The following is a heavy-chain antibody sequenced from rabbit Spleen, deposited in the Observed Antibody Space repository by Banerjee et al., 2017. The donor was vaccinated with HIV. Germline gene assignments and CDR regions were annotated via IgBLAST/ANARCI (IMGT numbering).Heavy chain of an antibody. CDR2: IDAGSSGFT. D-gene: IGHD8-1*01. V-gene: IGHV1S45*01. Sequence: QEQLVESGGGLVQPEGSLTLTCKASGVSFSGSSYMCWVRQAPGKGLEWIACIDAGSSGFTYFASWAKGRFSISRDNAQNTVFLQMTSLTAADTATYFCARDGAGGSYFALWGQGTLVTVS. J-gene: IGHJ4*01. CDR3: ARDGAGGSYFAL. CDR1: GVSFSGSSY.